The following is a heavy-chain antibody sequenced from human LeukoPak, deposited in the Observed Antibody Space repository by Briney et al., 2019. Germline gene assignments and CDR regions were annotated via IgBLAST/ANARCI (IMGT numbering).Heavy chain of an antibody. V-gene: IGHV3-20*04. CDR1: GYTFQSHG. CDR3: ARDWSYIALDV. Sequence: GGSLRLSCAASGYTFQSHGMSWVRQAPGKGLEWVSGTNWNGGTTSYADSVKGRFTISRDNARRTLYLQMHSLRAEDTALYYCARDWSYIALDVWGQGTMVTVSS. D-gene: IGHD3-10*01. CDR2: TNWNGGTT. J-gene: IGHJ3*01.